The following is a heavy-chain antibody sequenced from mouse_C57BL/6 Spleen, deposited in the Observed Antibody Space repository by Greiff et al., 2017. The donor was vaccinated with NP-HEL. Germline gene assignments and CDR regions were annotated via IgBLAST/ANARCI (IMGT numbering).Heavy chain of an antibody. Sequence: VQLQQSGAELVRPGASVTLSCKASGYTFTDYEMHWVKQTPVHGLEWIGAIDPETGGTAYNQKFKGKAILTADKSSSTAYMELRSLTSEDSAVYYCTKSIYYGNLFDYWGQGTTLTVSS. J-gene: IGHJ2*01. CDR1: GYTFTDYE. V-gene: IGHV1-15*01. CDR2: IDPETGGT. CDR3: TKSIYYGNLFDY. D-gene: IGHD2-1*01.